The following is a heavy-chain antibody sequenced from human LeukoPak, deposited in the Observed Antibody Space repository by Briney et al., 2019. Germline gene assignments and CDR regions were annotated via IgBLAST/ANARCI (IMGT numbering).Heavy chain of an antibody. CDR3: AKDGGCSSTSCSWGYYYYGMDV. Sequence: GGSLRLSCAASGFTVSSNYMSWVRQAPGKGLEWVAVISYDGSNKYYADSVKGRFTISRDNSKNTLYLQMNSLRAEDTAVYYCAKDGGCSSTSCSWGYYYYGMDVWGQGTTVTVSS. CDR1: GFTVSSNY. J-gene: IGHJ6*02. D-gene: IGHD2-2*01. CDR2: ISYDGSNK. V-gene: IGHV3-30*18.